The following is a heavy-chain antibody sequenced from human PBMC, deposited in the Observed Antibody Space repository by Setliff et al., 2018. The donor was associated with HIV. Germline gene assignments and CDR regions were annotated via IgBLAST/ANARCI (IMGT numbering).Heavy chain of an antibody. V-gene: IGHV3-74*01. CDR1: GFTFSSYA. D-gene: IGHD6-6*01. J-gene: IGHJ4*02. Sequence: LRLSCAASGFTFSSYAMSWVRQAPGKGLEWVSRINVDGSSISYADSVKGRFTISRDNAKNTLFLQMNSLRAEDTAVYYCARLPQDVRSSIDFWGQGTLVTVSS. CDR2: INVDGSSI. CDR3: ARLPQDVRSSIDF.